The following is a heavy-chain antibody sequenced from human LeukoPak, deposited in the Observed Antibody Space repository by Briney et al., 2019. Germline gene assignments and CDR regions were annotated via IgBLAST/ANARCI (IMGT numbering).Heavy chain of an antibody. V-gene: IGHV3-15*01. CDR3: TTTIAVAGLYYFDY. CDR1: GFTFSNAW. J-gene: IGHJ4*02. Sequence: GGSLRLSCAASGFTFSNAWMSWVRQAPGKGLEWVGRIKSKTDGGTTDYAAPVKGRFTISRDDSKNTLYPQMNSLKTEDTAVYYCTTTIAVAGLYYFDYWGQGTLVTVSS. D-gene: IGHD6-19*01. CDR2: IKSKTDGGTT.